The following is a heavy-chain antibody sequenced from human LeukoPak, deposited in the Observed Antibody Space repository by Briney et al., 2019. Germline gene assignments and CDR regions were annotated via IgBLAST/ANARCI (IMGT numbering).Heavy chain of an antibody. D-gene: IGHD3-3*01. J-gene: IGHJ3*02. CDR2: IKQDGSDK. CDR3: ATGRFLEWLFQAFDI. Sequence: PGGSLRLSCAASGFTFSSYWMSWVRQAPGKGLEWGANIKQDGSDKYYVDSVKGRFTISRDNAKNSLYLEMNSLRAEDTAVYYCATGRFLEWLFQAFDIWGQGTLVTVSS. CDR1: GFTFSSYW. V-gene: IGHV3-7*05.